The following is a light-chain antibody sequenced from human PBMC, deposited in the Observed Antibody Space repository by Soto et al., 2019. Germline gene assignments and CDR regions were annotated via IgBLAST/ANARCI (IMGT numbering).Light chain of an antibody. V-gene: IGKV4-1*01. CDR2: WAS. Sequence: LVTHSPDSLAVSMGERATINCKSSQSVLYSSNNKNYLAWYQQKPRQPPKLLINWASTRESGVPDRFSGSGSGTDFTLTISSLQAEDVAVYYCQQYYNTPLTFGGGTKVDI. CDR1: QSVLYSSNNKNY. CDR3: QQYYNTPLT. J-gene: IGKJ4*01.